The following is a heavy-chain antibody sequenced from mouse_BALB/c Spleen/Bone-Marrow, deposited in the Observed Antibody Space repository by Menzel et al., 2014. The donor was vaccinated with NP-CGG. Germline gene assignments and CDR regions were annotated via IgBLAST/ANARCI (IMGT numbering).Heavy chain of an antibody. J-gene: IGHJ4*01. D-gene: IGHD2-10*01. CDR1: GYTFTSYY. Sequence: QVHVKQSGAELVKPGASVKLSCKASGYTFTSYYLYWVKQRPGQGLEWIGEINPSNGGTNFNERFKSKASLTVDKSSSTAYMQLNSLTSEDSAVYYCTRRSLLSDYYSTDYWGQGTSVTVSS. CDR3: TRRSLLSDYYSTDY. V-gene: IGHV1S81*02. CDR2: INPSNGGT.